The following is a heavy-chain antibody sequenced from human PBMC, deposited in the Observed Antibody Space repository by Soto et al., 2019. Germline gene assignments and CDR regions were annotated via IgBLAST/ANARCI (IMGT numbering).Heavy chain of an antibody. CDR3: ARAGPTPIFNH. D-gene: IGHD3-3*01. Sequence: ASVKVSCKXSENTFIGYYLHWVRQAPGQGLEWMGWISPYSGDTDSAQKFQGRVTLTRDTSTRTVYMELSRLTSDDTAVYYCARAGPTPIFNHWGQGALVTVSS. CDR2: ISPYSGDT. V-gene: IGHV1-2*02. CDR1: ENTFIGYY. J-gene: IGHJ4*02.